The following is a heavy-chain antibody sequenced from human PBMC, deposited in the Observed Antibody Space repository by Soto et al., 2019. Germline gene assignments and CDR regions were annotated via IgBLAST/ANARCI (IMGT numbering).Heavy chain of an antibody. D-gene: IGHD3-16*01. CDR1: GGSISSGGYY. CDR2: IYYSGST. Sequence: QVQLQESGPGLVKPSPTLSLTCTVSGGSISSGGYYWSWIRQPQGKGLAWIGYIYYSGSTDYNPSLKSRVTISEDTSKNQFSLKLSAVTAADTAVYYCTRRADWGFDYWGQGTLVTVSS. V-gene: IGHV4-31*03. CDR3: TRRADWGFDY. J-gene: IGHJ4*02.